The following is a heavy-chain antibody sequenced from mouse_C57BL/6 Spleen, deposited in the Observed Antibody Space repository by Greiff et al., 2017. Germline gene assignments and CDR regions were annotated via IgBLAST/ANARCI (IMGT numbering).Heavy chain of an antibody. CDR3: ARGTMVRYYFDY. CDR2: IHPNSGST. CDR1: GYTFTSYW. V-gene: IGHV1-64*01. J-gene: IGHJ2*01. D-gene: IGHD2-1*01. Sequence: QVQLQQPGAELVKPGASVKLSCKASGYTFTSYWMHWVKQRPGQGLEWIGMIHPNSGSTNYNEKFKSKATLTVDKSSSTAYMQLSSLTSEDSAVYYCARGTMVRYYFDYWGQGTTLTVSS.